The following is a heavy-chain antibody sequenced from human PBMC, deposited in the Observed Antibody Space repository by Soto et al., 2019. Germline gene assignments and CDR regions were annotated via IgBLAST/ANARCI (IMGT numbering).Heavy chain of an antibody. CDR2: INPSGGST. CDR1: GYGFTIYY. Sequence: GASVNVYWKAAGYGFTIYYMHWGRQAPRQGLEWMGIINPSGGSTSYAQKFQGRVTMTRDTSTSTVYMELSSLRSEDTAVYYCARDGWGGSGSYYNKPLWYYYGMDVWGQGTTVTVSS. V-gene: IGHV1-46*01. J-gene: IGHJ6*02. CDR3: ARDGWGGSGSYYNKPLWYYYGMDV. D-gene: IGHD3-10*01.